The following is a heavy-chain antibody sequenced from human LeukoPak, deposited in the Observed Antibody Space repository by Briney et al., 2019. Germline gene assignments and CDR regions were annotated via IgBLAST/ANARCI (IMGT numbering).Heavy chain of an antibody. CDR1: GFTFSSYS. Sequence: GGSLRLSCEGSGFTFSSYSMNWVRQAPGKGLEWVSSISRSSGYIYYADSVKGRFTISRDNARNSLYLQMNSLRVEDTAVYYCAKVGDQLLIRGYFDYWGQGTLVTVSS. CDR2: ISRSSGYI. V-gene: IGHV3-21*01. J-gene: IGHJ4*02. D-gene: IGHD2-2*01. CDR3: AKVGDQLLIRGYFDY.